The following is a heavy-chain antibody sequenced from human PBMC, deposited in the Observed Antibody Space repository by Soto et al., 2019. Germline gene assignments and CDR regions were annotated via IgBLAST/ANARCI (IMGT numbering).Heavy chain of an antibody. J-gene: IGHJ4*02. CDR3: ARVRGDSSGSYYFDY. V-gene: IGHV3-11*01. CDR1: GFSLSDYY. D-gene: IGHD3-22*01. Sequence: LRLSCAASGFSLSDYYMSWIRQAPGEGLEWVSYISSSGSTTHYADSVKGRFTISKANAKNSVYLQMNSLRAEDTAVYYCARVRGDSSGSYYFDYWGQGTLVTVSS. CDR2: ISSSGSTT.